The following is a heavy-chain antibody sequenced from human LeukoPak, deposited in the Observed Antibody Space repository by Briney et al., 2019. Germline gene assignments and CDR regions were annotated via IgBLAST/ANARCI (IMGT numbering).Heavy chain of an antibody. CDR2: IYSGGMT. CDR1: GFTVSSNF. J-gene: IGHJ4*02. V-gene: IGHV3-66*01. CDR3: ARGTGGSPKEAFDY. Sequence: GSLRLSCAASGFTVSSNFMSWVRQAPGKGLEWVSVIYSGGMTYYADSVKGRFTISRDNSKNTLYLQMNSLRVEDMAVYYCARGTGGSPKEAFDYWGQGTLVTVSS. D-gene: IGHD2-8*02.